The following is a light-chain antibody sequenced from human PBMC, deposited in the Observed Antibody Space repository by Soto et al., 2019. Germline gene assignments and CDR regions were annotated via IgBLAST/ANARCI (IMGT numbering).Light chain of an antibody. Sequence: EIVVTQSPGILSLSPGERATLSCRASQSISSTYLAWYQQKPGQAPRLLIYCASSRATGIPDRFSGSGSGTEFTLTISRLEPEDFAVFYCQQYGSSPRTFGQGTKVDIK. CDR1: QSISSTY. CDR2: CAS. CDR3: QQYGSSPRT. V-gene: IGKV3-20*01. J-gene: IGKJ1*01.